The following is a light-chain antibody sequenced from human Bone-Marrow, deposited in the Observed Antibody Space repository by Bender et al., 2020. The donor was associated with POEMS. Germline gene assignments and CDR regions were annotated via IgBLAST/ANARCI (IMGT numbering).Light chain of an antibody. V-gene: IGLV2-8*01. CDR2: DVN. CDR1: SSDVGGFDY. CDR3: SSYSGSNSVI. J-gene: IGLJ2*01. Sequence: QSALTQPPSASGSPGQSLTISCTRTSSDVGGFDYVSWYQQHPGKAPKLMIYDVNRRPSGVPARFSGSKSGNTASLTVSGLQAEDEAEYYCSSYSGSNSVIFGGGTKLTVL.